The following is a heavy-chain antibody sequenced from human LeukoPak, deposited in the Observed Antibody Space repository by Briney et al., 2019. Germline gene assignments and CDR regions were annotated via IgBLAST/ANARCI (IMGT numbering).Heavy chain of an antibody. CDR2: INPSGGST. J-gene: IGHJ5*02. CDR1: GYTFTSYH. CDR3: AREAITIFGLVRTQTTKGPHRFDP. Sequence: ASVKVSCKASGYTFTSYHMHWVRQAPGQGLEWMGIINPSGGSTNYAQRFRGRVTMTRDMSTGTVYMELRSLTSEDTAVYYCAREAITIFGLVRTQTTKGPHRFDPWGQGTLVTVSS. D-gene: IGHD3-3*01. V-gene: IGHV1-46*01.